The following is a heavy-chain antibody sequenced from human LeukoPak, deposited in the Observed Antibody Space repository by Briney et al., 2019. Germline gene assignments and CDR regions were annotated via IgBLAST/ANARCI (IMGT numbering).Heavy chain of an antibody. J-gene: IGHJ6*03. CDR2: IIPIFGTA. V-gene: IGHV1-69*05. CDR1: GGTFSSYA. D-gene: IGHD1-7*01. CDR3: ARGLELRRYYYYYYMDV. Sequence: ASVKVSCKASGGTFSSYAISWVRQAPGQGLERMGGIIPIFGTANYAQKFQGRVTITTDESTSTAYMELSSLRSEDTAVYYCARGLELRRYYYYYYMDVWGKGTTVTVSS.